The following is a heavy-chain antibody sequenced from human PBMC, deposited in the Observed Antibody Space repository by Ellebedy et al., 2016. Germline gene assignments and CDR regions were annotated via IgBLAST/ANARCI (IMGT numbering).Heavy chain of an antibody. CDR2: IYYSGYT. CDR1: GGSISSYY. Sequence: SETLSLTCTVSGGSISSYYWSWIRQPHEKGLEWIGYIYYSGYTNYNPSLKSPVTILVDTSKNQFSLNLTSVTAADTAVYYCARHSTMDYDILTGSAYFDYWGQGTLVTVSS. V-gene: IGHV4-59*08. J-gene: IGHJ4*02. CDR3: ARHSTMDYDILTGSAYFDY. D-gene: IGHD3-9*01.